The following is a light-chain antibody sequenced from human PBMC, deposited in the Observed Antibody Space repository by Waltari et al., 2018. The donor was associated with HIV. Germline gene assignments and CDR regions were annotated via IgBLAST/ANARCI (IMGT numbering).Light chain of an antibody. Sequence: AMTQSPATLSVSPGGRATLSCRASQSVGSYLAWYQQKPGQAPRLLIYGASTRATGIPTRFSGSGSGTEFTLTISSLQSEDFAVYYCHQYNKWPRGTFGGGTKVEV. CDR1: QSVGSY. V-gene: IGKV3-15*01. CDR3: HQYNKWPRGT. CDR2: GAS. J-gene: IGKJ4*01.